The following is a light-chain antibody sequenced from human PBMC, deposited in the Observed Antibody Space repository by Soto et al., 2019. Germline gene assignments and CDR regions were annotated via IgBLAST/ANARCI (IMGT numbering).Light chain of an antibody. Sequence: EIVLTQSPGTLSVSPGERVTLSCRASQSVSSNYLAWYQQRPGQATMLLIFGASYRATVIPDRFSGSGSGTDFTLTLSRLEPEDFAVYYCQQYSNSTPEFTFGPGTKVDSK. CDR1: QSVSSNY. V-gene: IGKV3-20*01. CDR3: QQYSNSTPEFT. CDR2: GAS. J-gene: IGKJ3*01.